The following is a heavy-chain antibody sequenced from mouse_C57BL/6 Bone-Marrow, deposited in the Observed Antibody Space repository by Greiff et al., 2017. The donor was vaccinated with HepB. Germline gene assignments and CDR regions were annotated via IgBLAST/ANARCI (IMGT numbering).Heavy chain of an antibody. J-gene: IGHJ1*03. CDR1: GYTFTSYW. Sequence: QVQLQQPGAELVMPGASVKLSCKASGYTFTSYWMHWVKQRPGQGLEWIGEIDPSDSYTNYNQKFKGKSTLTVDKSSSTAYMQLSSLTSEDSAVYYCARDITTVVAPPCFDVWGTGTTVTVSS. CDR3: ARDITTVVAPPCFDV. D-gene: IGHD1-1*01. CDR2: IDPSDSYT. V-gene: IGHV1-69*01.